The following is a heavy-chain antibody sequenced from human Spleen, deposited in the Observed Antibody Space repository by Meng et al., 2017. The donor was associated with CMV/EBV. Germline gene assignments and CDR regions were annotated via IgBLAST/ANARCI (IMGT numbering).Heavy chain of an antibody. Sequence: ASVKVSCKASGYTFTSYGISWVRQAPGQGLEWMGWISAYNGNTNSPQNLQGRVTMTTDTSTSTAYMELRSLRSDDTAVYYCARDRSEGQWRVSGGDYWGQGTLVTVSS. D-gene: IGHD6-19*01. CDR2: ISAYNGNT. V-gene: IGHV1-18*01. CDR3: ARDRSEGQWRVSGGDY. CDR1: GYTFTSYG. J-gene: IGHJ4*02.